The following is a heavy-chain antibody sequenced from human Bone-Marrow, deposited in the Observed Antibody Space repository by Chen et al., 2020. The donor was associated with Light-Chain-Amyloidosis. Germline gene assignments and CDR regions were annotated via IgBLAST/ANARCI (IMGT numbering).Heavy chain of an antibody. J-gene: IGHJ5*01. Sequence: QVQMQESGPGLVKPSETLSLACNVSIDSMIGYYWTWIRQPPGTALEWIGYVVYTGTTNYSPSFQTRVTVSIDMPKKQLSLQLTSVTVADTVVYYCARVGKTNGWTLDSWGHGTLVSVSS. CDR1: IDSMIGYY. V-gene: IGHV4-59*01. CDR3: ARVGKTNGWTLDS. CDR2: VVYTGTT. D-gene: IGHD2-8*01.